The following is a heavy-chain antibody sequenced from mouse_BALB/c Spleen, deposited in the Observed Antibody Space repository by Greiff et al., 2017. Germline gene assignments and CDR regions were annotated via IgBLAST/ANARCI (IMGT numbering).Heavy chain of an antibody. V-gene: IGHV5-6-3*01. CDR1: GFTFSSYG. CDR2: INSNGGST. J-gene: IGHJ2*01. Sequence: EVKLVESGGGLVQPGGSLKLSCAASGFTFSSYGMSWVRQTPDKRLELVATINSNGGSTYYPDSVKGRFTISRYNAKNTLYLQMSSLKSEDTAMYYCARDNRYGGFDYWGQGTTLTVSS. CDR3: ARDNRYGGFDY. D-gene: IGHD2-14*01.